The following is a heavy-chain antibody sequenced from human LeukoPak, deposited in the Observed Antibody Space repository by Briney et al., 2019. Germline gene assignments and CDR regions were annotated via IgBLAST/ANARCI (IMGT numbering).Heavy chain of an antibody. CDR2: IYYSGST. Sequence: SETLSLTCTVSGGSISSYYWSWIRQPPGKGLEWIGYIYYSGSTNYNPSLKSRVTISVDTSKNQFSLKLSSVTAADTAVYYCASAAVITNWFDPWGQGTLVTVSS. CDR1: GGSISSYY. CDR3: ASAAVITNWFDP. V-gene: IGHV4-59*08. D-gene: IGHD3-22*01. J-gene: IGHJ5*02.